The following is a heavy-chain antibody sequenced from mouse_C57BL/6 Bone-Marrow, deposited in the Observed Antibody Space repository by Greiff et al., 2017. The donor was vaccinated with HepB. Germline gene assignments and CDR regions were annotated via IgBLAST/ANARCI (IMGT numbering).Heavy chain of an antibody. J-gene: IGHJ3*01. V-gene: IGHV1-19*01. Sequence: EVQLQQSGPVLVKPGASVKMSCKASGYTFTDYYMNWVKQSHGKSLEWIGVINPYNGGTSYNQKFKGKATLTVDKSASTAYMELNSLTSEDSAVYYCARRTNDWFAYWGQGTLVTVSA. CDR1: GYTFTDYY. CDR2: INPYNGGT. CDR3: ARRTNDWFAY. D-gene: IGHD1-3*01.